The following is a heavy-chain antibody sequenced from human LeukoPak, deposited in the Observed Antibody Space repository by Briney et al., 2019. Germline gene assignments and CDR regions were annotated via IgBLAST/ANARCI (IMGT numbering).Heavy chain of an antibody. CDR3: ARGYSRSWYGVYYMDV. Sequence: PGGSLRLSCAASGFTFSTSGMHWVRQAPGKGLEWVAVIWYDGSNKYYADSVKGRFTISRDNSKNTLYLQMNSLRAEDTAVYYCARGYSRSWYGVYYMDVWGKGTTVTVSS. CDR1: GFTFSTSG. V-gene: IGHV3-33*01. D-gene: IGHD6-13*01. J-gene: IGHJ6*03. CDR2: IWYDGSNK.